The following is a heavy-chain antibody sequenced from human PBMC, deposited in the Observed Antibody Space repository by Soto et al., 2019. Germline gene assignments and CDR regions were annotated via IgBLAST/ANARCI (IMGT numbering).Heavy chain of an antibody. D-gene: IGHD3-22*01. J-gene: IGHJ4*02. CDR2: IYYSGST. CDR3: ARGVTMIVADY. CDR1: GGSISSGDYY. Sequence: PSETLSLTCTVSGGSISSGDYYWSWIRQPPGKGLEWIGYIYYSGSTYYNPSLKSRVTISVDTSKNQFSLKLSSVTAADTAVYYYARGVTMIVADYWGQGTLVTVSS. V-gene: IGHV4-30-4*01.